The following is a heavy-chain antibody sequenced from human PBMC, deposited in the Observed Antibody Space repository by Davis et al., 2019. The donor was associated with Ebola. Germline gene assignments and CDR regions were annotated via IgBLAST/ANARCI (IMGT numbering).Heavy chain of an antibody. CDR2: YYYTGST. J-gene: IGHJ6*04. CDR1: GGFVSSGGYS. D-gene: IGHD2/OR15-2a*01. Sequence: SETLSLTCAVSGGFVSSGGYSWSWIRQPPGKGLEWIGYYYYTGSTYYNPSLKSRVTISVDTSKNQFSLKLSSVTAADTAVYYCAILLGRYYYYGMDVWGKGTTVTVSS. CDR3: AILLGRYYYYGMDV. V-gene: IGHV4-30-4*07.